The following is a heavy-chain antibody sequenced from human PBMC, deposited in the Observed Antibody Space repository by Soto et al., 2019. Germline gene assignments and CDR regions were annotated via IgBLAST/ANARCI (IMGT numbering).Heavy chain of an antibody. CDR1: GFSLSTSGVG. CDR3: AHAESYDFWSGYYPLDAFDI. V-gene: IGHV2-5*02. Sequence: QITLKESGPTLVKPTQTLTLTCTFSGFSLSTSGVGVGWIRQPPGKALEWLALIYWDDDKRYSPSLKSRLTITKDTSXXQXVXXMTNMDPVDTATYSCAHAESYDFWSGYYPLDAFDIWGQGTMVTVSS. D-gene: IGHD3-3*01. J-gene: IGHJ3*02. CDR2: IYWDDDK.